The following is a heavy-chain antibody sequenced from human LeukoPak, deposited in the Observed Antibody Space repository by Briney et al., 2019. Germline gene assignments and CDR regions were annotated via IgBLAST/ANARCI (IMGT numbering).Heavy chain of an antibody. CDR3: VKAWSD. CDR2: IKEDGSEK. Sequence: GGSLRLSCAASGFTFSTSWMHWVRQAPGKGLEWVANIKEDGSEKYHADSVKGRFSISRDNAKNSLFLQMNSLRAEDTALYYCVKAWSDGGQGTLVTVSS. CDR1: GFTFSTSW. V-gene: IGHV3-7*03. J-gene: IGHJ4*02. D-gene: IGHD3-3*01.